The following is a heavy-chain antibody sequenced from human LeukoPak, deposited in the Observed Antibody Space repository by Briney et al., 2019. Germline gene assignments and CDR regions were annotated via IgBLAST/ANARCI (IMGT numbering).Heavy chain of an antibody. CDR2: IIPIFGTA. V-gene: IGHV1-69*06. Sequence: ASVKVSCKASGGTFSSYAISWVRQAPGQGLEWKGRIIPIFGTANYAQKFQGRVTITADKSTSTAYMELSSLRSEDTAVYYCARDEGIAVAGTSPGSYYYYYMDVWGKGTTVTVSS. D-gene: IGHD6-19*01. J-gene: IGHJ6*03. CDR1: GGTFSSYA. CDR3: ARDEGIAVAGTSPGSYYYYYMDV.